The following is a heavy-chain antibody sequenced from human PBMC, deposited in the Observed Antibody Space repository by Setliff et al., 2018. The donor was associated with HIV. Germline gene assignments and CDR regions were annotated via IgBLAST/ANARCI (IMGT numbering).Heavy chain of an antibody. CDR3: AREGDGIDF. J-gene: IGHJ4*02. CDR1: GGSFSGYY. CDR2: IHYTGNT. Sequence: PSETLSLTCAVYGGSFSGYYWGWIRQPPGKGLEWIGTIHYTGNTYHNPSLKSRVTISGEASKNQISLKLTAVTAADSAVYYCAREGDGIDFWGQGTLVTVSS. D-gene: IGHD2-21*02. V-gene: IGHV4-34*01.